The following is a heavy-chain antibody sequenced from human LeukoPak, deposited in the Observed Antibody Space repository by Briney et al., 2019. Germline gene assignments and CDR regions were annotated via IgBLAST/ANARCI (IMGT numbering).Heavy chain of an antibody. J-gene: IGHJ6*02. CDR1: GFTFSSYW. CDR3: VRQAGSGTYYRGFDV. CDR2: ISTAGSNT. Sequence: PGGSLRLSCAASGFTFSSYWMHWVRQGPGKGLVWVSRISTAGSNTNYADSVKGRFTFSRDNAKNTLYLRMNSLRAEDTAVYYCVRQAGSGTYYRGFDVWGQGTTVTVSS. D-gene: IGHD3-10*01. V-gene: IGHV3-74*01.